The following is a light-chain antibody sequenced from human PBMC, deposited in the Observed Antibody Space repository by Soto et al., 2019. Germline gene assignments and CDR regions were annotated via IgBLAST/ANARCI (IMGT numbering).Light chain of an antibody. CDR3: QQYNNFWT. Sequence: DIQMTQSPSALSASVGDRVTITCRASQSISSWLAWYQQKPGKAPRLLIYDASYLERGVPSRFSGSGSGTEFTLTIRDLQPDDLGTYYFQQYNNFWTFGPGTKVEI. CDR1: QSISSW. J-gene: IGKJ1*01. V-gene: IGKV1-5*01. CDR2: DAS.